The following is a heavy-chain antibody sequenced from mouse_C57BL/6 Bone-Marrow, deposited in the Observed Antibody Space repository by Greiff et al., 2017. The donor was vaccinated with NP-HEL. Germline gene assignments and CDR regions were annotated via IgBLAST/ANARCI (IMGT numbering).Heavy chain of an antibody. CDR1: GYTFTSYW. V-gene: IGHV1-64*01. D-gene: IGHD1-1*01. CDR2: IHPNSGST. CDR3: ARSGTTVVPLDYAMDD. J-gene: IGHJ4*01. Sequence: QVQLQQPGAELVKPGASVKLSCKASGYTFTSYWMHWVKQRPGQGLEWIGMIHPNSGSTNYNEKFKSKATLTVDKSSSTAYMQLSSLTSEDSAVYYGARSGTTVVPLDYAMDDWGQGTSVTVSS.